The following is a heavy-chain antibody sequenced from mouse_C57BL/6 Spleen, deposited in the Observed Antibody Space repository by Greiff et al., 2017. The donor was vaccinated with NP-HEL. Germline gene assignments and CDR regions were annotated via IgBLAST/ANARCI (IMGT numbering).Heavy chain of an antibody. J-gene: IGHJ2*01. CDR3: ARYLTTAFDY. D-gene: IGHD1-2*01. CDR2: IDPSDSET. Sequence: QVQLKQPGAELVRPGSSVKLSCKASGYTFTSYWMHWVKQRPIQGLEWIGNIDPSDSETHYNQKFKDKATLTVDKSSSTSYMQLSSLTSEDSAVYYCARYLTTAFDYWGQGTTLTVSS. V-gene: IGHV1-52*01. CDR1: GYTFTSYW.